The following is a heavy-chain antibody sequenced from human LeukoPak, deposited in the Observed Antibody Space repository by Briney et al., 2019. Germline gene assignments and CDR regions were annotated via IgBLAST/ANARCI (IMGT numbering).Heavy chain of an antibody. V-gene: IGHV4-39*07. J-gene: IGHJ4*02. D-gene: IGHD4-23*01. CDR2: IYDSGST. CDR3: ARDDGGNLALIDY. CDR1: GGSISSSGYY. Sequence: SETLSLTCTVSGGSISSSGYYWGWIRQPPGKGLEWIGNIYDSGSTYYNPSLKSRVTISVDTSRNQFSLKVTSVTAADTAVYYCARDDGGNLALIDYWGQGILVTVSS.